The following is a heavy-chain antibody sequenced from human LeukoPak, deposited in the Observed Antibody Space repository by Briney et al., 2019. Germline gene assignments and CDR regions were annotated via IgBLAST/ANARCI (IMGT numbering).Heavy chain of an antibody. CDR1: GYSFTSYG. D-gene: IGHD6-13*01. CDR3: ARAAGGGYFDF. J-gene: IGHJ4*01. V-gene: IGHV1-18*01. CDR2: ISAYNSNT. Sequence: ASVKVSCKASGYSFTSYGISWVRQAPGQGLEWMGWISAYNSNTNYAQNLQGRVTMTTDTSTSTVYLDLRSLRSDDTAVYYCARAAGGGYFDFWGHGTLVTVSS.